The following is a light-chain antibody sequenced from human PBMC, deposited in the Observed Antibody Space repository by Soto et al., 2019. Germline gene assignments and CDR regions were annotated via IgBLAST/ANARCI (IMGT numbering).Light chain of an antibody. CDR1: SSDVGGYNF. V-gene: IGLV2-14*01. Sequence: QSALTQPVSVSGSPGQSITISCTGTSSDVGGYNFVSWYQQHPGKAPKLLISEVSNRPSGVSNRFSGSKSGNTASLTISGLQAEDEADYYCSSYTSSSARVFGTGTKLTVL. CDR3: SSYTSSSARV. J-gene: IGLJ1*01. CDR2: EVS.